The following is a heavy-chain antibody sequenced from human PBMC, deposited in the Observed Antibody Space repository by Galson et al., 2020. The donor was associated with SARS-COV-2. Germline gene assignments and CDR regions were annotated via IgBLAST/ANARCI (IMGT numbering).Heavy chain of an antibody. J-gene: IGHJ6*02. Sequence: GGSLRLSCKASGFTFSNYWMHWVRQAPGKGLVWVSRVNGDGSSTSYADSVKGQFTISRDNAKNTLHLQMNSLRAEDTAVYYCARGLYCSDSSCFRRDYYFYGMDVWGQGTTVTVSS. D-gene: IGHD2-2*01. CDR2: VNGDGSST. CDR3: ARGLYCSDSSCFRRDYYFYGMDV. CDR1: GFTFSNYW. V-gene: IGHV3-74*01.